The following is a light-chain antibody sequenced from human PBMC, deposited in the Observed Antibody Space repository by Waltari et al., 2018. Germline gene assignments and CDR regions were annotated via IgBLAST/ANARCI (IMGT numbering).Light chain of an antibody. CDR3: SSYTTSSTLV. CDR2: DVS. J-gene: IGLJ2*01. Sequence: QSALTQPASVSGSPGQSITISCTGTSSDVGGYYYVSWYQQHPAKAPKLMFYDVSKRPSVVANRFSGSKSGNTASLTISGLQAEDEADYYCSSYTTSSTLVFGGGTKLTVI. V-gene: IGLV2-14*03. CDR1: SSDVGGYYY.